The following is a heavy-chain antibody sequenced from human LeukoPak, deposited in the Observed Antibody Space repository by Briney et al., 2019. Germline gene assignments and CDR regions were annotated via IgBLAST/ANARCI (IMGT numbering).Heavy chain of an antibody. D-gene: IGHD1-26*01. J-gene: IGHJ3*02. CDR1: GYTFTSYY. CDR3: ARRVGATGLAPDAFDI. CDR2: INPSGGST. V-gene: IGHV1-46*01. Sequence: AASVKVSCKASGYTFTSYYMHWVRQAPGQGLEWMGIINPSGGSTSYAQKFQGRVTMTRDTSTSTVYMELSSLRSEDTAVYYCARRVGATGLAPDAFDIWGQGTMVTVSS.